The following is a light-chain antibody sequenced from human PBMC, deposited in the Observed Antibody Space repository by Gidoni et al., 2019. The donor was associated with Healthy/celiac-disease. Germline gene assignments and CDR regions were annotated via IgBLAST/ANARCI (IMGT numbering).Light chain of an antibody. V-gene: IGLV9-49*01. Sequence: QPVRTQPPSASASLGASVTLTCTLSSGYSNYKVDWYQQRPGKGPRCGMRVGTGGIVGSKGDGILDPFSVLGSGLNRYLTIKNIQAEDESDYHCGADHGSGSNFVVFGGGTKLTVL. CDR3: GADHGSGSNFVV. CDR1: SGYSNYK. J-gene: IGLJ2*01. CDR2: VGTGGIVG.